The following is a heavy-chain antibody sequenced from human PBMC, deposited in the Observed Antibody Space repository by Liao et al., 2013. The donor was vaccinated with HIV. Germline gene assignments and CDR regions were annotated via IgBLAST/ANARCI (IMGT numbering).Heavy chain of an antibody. V-gene: IGHV4-61*02. J-gene: IGHJ1*01. CDR1: GGSISSGDYY. D-gene: IGHD3-10*01. Sequence: QVQLQESGPGLVKPSQTLSLTCTVSGGSISSGDYYWTWIRQPAGKGLEWIGEINHSGSTNYNPSLKSRVTISADTSKSQFSLKLSSVTAADTAVYYCAGPTMVRGRPLPHWGQGTLVTVSS. CDR3: AGPTMVRGRPLPH. CDR2: INHSGST.